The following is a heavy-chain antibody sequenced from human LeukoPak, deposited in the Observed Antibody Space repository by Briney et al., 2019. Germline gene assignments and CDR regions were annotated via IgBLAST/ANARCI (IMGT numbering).Heavy chain of an antibody. CDR3: ARSGGQILPFDY. D-gene: IGHD2-15*01. V-gene: IGHV4-34*01. CDR2: IYHSGST. J-gene: IGHJ4*02. Sequence: RTSETLSLTCAVYGGSFSGYYWSWIRQPPGKGLEWIGYIYHSGSTYYNPSLKSRATISVDRSKNQFSLKLSSVTAADTAVYYCARSGGQILPFDYWGQGTLVTVSS. CDR1: GGSFSGYY.